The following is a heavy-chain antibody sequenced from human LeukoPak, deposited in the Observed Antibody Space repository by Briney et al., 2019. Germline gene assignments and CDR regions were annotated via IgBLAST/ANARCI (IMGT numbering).Heavy chain of an antibody. CDR3: ARAVGPFYGSGSYIDY. CDR2: ISSSGSTI. V-gene: IGHV3-48*03. CDR1: GFTFSSYE. D-gene: IGHD3-10*01. J-gene: IGHJ4*02. Sequence: PGGSLRLSCAASGFTFSSYETNWVRQAPGKGLEWVSYISSSGSTIYYADSVKGRFTISRDNAKNSPYLQMNSLRAEDTAVYYCARAVGPFYGSGSYIDYWGQGTLVTVSS.